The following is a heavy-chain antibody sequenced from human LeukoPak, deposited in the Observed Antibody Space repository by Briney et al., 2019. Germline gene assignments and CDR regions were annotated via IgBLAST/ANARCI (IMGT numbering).Heavy chain of an antibody. V-gene: IGHV4-34*01. CDR2: INHSGST. Sequence: SETLSLTCAVYGGSFSGYYWTWIRQPPGKGLEWIGEINHSGSTNYDPSLKSRVTISVDTSKNQFSLKMTSVTAADTAVYYCARGVDYYGVWGQGTLVTVSS. J-gene: IGHJ4*02. CDR3: ARGVDYYGV. CDR1: GGSFSGYY. D-gene: IGHD3-10*01.